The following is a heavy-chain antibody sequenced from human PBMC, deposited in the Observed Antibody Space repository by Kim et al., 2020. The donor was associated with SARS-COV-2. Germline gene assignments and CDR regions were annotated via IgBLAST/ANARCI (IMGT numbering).Heavy chain of an antibody. V-gene: IGHV3-11*06. J-gene: IGHJ3*02. CDR3: ARDPVILGVKGSYYKGAFDI. D-gene: IGHD3-10*01. Sequence: RFTISRDNAKNSLYLQMNSLRAEDTAVYYCARDPVILGVKGSYYKGAFDIWGQGTMVTVSS.